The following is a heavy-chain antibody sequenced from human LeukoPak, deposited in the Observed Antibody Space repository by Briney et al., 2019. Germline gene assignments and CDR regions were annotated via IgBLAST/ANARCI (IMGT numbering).Heavy chain of an antibody. CDR2: INGYGSST. CDR3: ARDAPGNTALDY. CDR1: GFTFISYW. D-gene: IGHD5-18*01. Sequence: GGSLRLSCAASGFTFISYWMHWARQAPGKGLVWVSRINGYGSSTDVADSVKGRFTISRDNAKNTLYLQMNSLRAEDTAVYYCARDAPGNTALDYWGQGTLVTVSS. J-gene: IGHJ4*02. V-gene: IGHV3-74*01.